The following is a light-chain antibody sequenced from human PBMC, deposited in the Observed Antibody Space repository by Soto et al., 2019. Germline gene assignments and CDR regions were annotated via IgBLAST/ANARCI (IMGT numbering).Light chain of an antibody. CDR2: SAS. Sequence: EIVLTQSPGTLSLSPGERATLSCRASQSVSSSYLAWYQQKPGQAPRLLIYSASTRATGIPDRFSGSGSGTDFTLTISTLEPEDFAVYYCQQYGSSRWTFGQGTKVEFK. J-gene: IGKJ1*01. V-gene: IGKV3-20*01. CDR1: QSVSSSY. CDR3: QQYGSSRWT.